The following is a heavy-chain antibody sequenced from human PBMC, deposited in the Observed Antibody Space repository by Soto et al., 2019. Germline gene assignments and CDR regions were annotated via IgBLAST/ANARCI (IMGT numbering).Heavy chain of an antibody. CDR1: GGSISSYY. CDR2: IYYSGST. J-gene: IGHJ4*02. CDR3: ARERLRSGGSFDC. V-gene: IGHV4-59*01. Sequence: PSETLSLTCTVSGGSISSYYWSWIRQPPGKGLEWIGYIYYSGSTNYNPSLKSRVTISVDTSKNQFSLKLSSVTAADTAVYYCARERLRSGGSFDCWGQGTLVTVSS. D-gene: IGHD2-15*01.